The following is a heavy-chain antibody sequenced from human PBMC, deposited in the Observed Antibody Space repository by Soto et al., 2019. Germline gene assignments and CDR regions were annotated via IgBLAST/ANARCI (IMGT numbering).Heavy chain of an antibody. CDR1: GFTFSSYW. V-gene: IGHV3-74*01. CDR3: ARLYCSDTSCYEKYFDY. D-gene: IGHD2-2*01. J-gene: IGHJ4*02. CDR2: ISGDGRTA. Sequence: RGSLRLSCAASGFTFSSYWMHWVRQAPGKGLVWVSKISGDGRTATYADSVKARFTISRDNAKNTLYLQMSNLRAEDAALYYCARLYCSDTSCYEKYFDYWGQGTLVTVSS.